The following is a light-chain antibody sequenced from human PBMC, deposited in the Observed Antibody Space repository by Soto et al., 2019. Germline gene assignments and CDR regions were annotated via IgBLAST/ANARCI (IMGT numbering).Light chain of an antibody. CDR1: SSDVGGNKY. CDR2: DVS. V-gene: IGLV2-14*03. J-gene: IGLJ1*01. Sequence: QSALTQPASVSGSPGQSITISCTGTSSDVGGNKYVSWYQHYPGKAPKLMICDVSNRPSGVSNRFSGSKSGNTASLTISGLHAEDEADYYCSAFTGTTYVFGTGTKLTAL. CDR3: SAFTGTTYV.